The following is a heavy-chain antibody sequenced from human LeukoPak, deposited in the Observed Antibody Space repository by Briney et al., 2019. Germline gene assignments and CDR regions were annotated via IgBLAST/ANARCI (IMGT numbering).Heavy chain of an antibody. CDR2: IYYSGST. V-gene: IGHV4-39*02. Sequence: SETLSLTCTVSGGSISSSSYYWGWIRQPPGKGLEWIGSIYYSGSTYYNPSLKSRVTISVDTSKNQFSLKLSSVTAADTAVYYCARESWIQTFDIWGQGTMVTVSS. CDR3: ARESWIQTFDI. J-gene: IGHJ3*02. D-gene: IGHD1-1*01. CDR1: GGSISSSSYY.